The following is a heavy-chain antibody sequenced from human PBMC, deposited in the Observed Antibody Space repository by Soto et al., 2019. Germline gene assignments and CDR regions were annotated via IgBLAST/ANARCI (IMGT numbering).Heavy chain of an antibody. CDR2: IIPIFGTA. CDR3: ARDAGIAAAGTHPFGYYYGMDV. J-gene: IGHJ6*02. Sequence: SVKVSCKASGGTFSSYAISWVRQAPGQGLEWMGGIIPIFGTANYAQKFQGRVTITADESTSTAYMELSSLRSEDTAVYYCARDAGIAAAGTHPFGYYYGMDVWGQGTTVTVSS. V-gene: IGHV1-69*13. CDR1: GGTFSSYA. D-gene: IGHD6-13*01.